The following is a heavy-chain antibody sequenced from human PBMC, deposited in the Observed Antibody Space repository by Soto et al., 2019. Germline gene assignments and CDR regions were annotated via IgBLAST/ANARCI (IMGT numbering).Heavy chain of an antibody. J-gene: IGHJ6*02. D-gene: IGHD4-4*01. CDR3: ARENTVTTSSFYYYYYGMDV. V-gene: IGHV1-18*04. CDR2: ISAYNGNT. Sequence: GASVKVSFKASGYTFTSYGISWVRQAPGQGLEWMGWISAYNGNTNYAQKLQGRVTMTTDTSTSTAYMELRSLRSDDTAVYYCARENTVTTSSFYYYYYGMDVWGQGTTVTVSS. CDR1: GYTFTSYG.